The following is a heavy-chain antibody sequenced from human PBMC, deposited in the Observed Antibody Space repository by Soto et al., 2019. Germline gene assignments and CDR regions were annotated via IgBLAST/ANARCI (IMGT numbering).Heavy chain of an antibody. J-gene: IGHJ4*02. D-gene: IGHD1-26*01. CDR1: GFTFSSYG. Sequence: GGSLRLSCAASGFTFSSYGMHWVRQAPGKGLKWVAVISYDGSNKYYADSVKGRFTISRDNSKNTLYLQMNSLRAEDTAVYYCAKDKGIVGATPHYWGQGTLVTVSS. CDR2: ISYDGSNK. V-gene: IGHV3-30*18. CDR3: AKDKGIVGATPHY.